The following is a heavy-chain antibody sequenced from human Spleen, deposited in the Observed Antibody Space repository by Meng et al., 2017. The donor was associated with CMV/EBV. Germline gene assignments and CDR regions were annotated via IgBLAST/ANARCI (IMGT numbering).Heavy chain of an antibody. D-gene: IGHD3-3*01. J-gene: IGHJ4*02. V-gene: IGHV4-59*01. Sequence: SETLSLTCIVSGGSISSYYWSWIRQPPGKGLEWIGYIYYSGSTNYNPSLKSRVTISVDTSKNQFSLKLSSVTAADTAVYYCARGYDFWSGYDPGFDYWGQGTLVTVSS. CDR3: ARGYDFWSGYDPGFDY. CDR2: IYYSGST. CDR1: GGSISSYY.